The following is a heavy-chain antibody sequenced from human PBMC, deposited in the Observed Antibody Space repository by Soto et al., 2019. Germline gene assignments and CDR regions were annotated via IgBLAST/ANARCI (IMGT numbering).Heavy chain of an antibody. J-gene: IGHJ4*02. Sequence: EVQLLESGGGLVQPGGSLRLSCAASGFTFSSYAMSWVRQAPGKGLEWVSAISGSGGSTYYADSVKGQFTISRDNSKNTLYLQMNSLRAEDTAVYYCASWYSSSSSSFDYWGQGTLVTVSS. D-gene: IGHD6-6*01. V-gene: IGHV3-23*01. CDR3: ASWYSSSSSSFDY. CDR2: ISGSGGST. CDR1: GFTFSSYA.